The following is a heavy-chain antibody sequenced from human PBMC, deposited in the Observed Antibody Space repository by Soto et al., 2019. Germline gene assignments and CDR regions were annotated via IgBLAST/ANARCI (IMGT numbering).Heavy chain of an antibody. Sequence: EVQLLESGGGLVQPGGSLRLSCAASGITFSSHAMSWVRQAPGKGLEWVSVISGGGDTTLYADSVKGRFTISRDNSKNMLYLQMNSLRAEDTAIYYCAKGGWWESQSYTWYYFQYWGQGTLVTVSS. CDR1: GITFSSHA. CDR2: ISGGGDTT. J-gene: IGHJ4*02. D-gene: IGHD3-16*01. V-gene: IGHV3-23*01. CDR3: AKGGWWESQSYTWYYFQY.